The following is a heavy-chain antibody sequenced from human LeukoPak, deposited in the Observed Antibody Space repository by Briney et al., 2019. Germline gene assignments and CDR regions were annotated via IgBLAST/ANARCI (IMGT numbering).Heavy chain of an antibody. J-gene: IGHJ4*02. CDR2: IYTSGST. CDR3: ARGLQPTYYYGSGSYYNVESFDY. CDR1: GGSISSGSYY. Sequence: SETLSLTCTVSGGSISSGSYYWSWIRQPAGKGLEWIGRIYTSGSTNYNPSLKSRVTISVHTSKNQFSLKLSSVTAADTAVYYCARGLQPTYYYGSGSYYNVESFDYWGQGTLVTVSS. D-gene: IGHD3-10*01. V-gene: IGHV4-61*02.